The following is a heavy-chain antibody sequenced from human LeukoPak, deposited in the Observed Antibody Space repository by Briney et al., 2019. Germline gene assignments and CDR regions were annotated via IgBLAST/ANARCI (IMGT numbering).Heavy chain of an antibody. D-gene: IGHD5-18*01. CDR2: ISGGSTVI. J-gene: IGHJ4*02. CDR3: ARTRGYNYGYSDD. Sequence: GGSLRLSCAASGFTFSSYDMNWVRQAPGKGLEWVSYISGGSTVIDYADSVKGRFTISRDNAKNSLYLQMNSLRGEDTAVYYCARTRGYNYGYSDDWGQGTLVTVSS. V-gene: IGHV3-48*01. CDR1: GFTFSSYD.